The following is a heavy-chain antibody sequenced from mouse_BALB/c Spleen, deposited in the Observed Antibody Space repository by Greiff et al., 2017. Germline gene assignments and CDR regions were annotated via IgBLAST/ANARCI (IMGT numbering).Heavy chain of an antibody. CDR1: GYSITSGYY. CDR3: ARAGTGYYFDY. V-gene: IGHV3-6*02. Sequence: EVKLMESGPGLVKPSQSLSLTCSVTGYSITSGYYWNWIRQFPGNKLEWMGYISYDGSNNYNPSLKHRISITRDTSKNQFFLKLNSVTTEDTATYYCARAGTGYYFDYWGQGTTLTVSS. CDR2: ISYDGSN. J-gene: IGHJ2*01. D-gene: IGHD3-3*01.